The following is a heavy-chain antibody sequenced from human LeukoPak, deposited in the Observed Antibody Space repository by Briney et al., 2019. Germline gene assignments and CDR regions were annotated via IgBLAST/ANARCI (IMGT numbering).Heavy chain of an antibody. CDR2: IYYSGST. CDR1: GGSISSYY. V-gene: IGHV4-59*08. Sequence: SETLSLTCTVSGGSISSYYWSWIRQPPGKGLEWIGYIYYSGSTNYNPSLKSRVTISVDTPKNQFSLKLSSVTAADTAVYYCARLNYYGSGSYYRPAAFDIWGQGTMVTVSS. D-gene: IGHD3-10*01. J-gene: IGHJ3*02. CDR3: ARLNYYGSGSYYRPAAFDI.